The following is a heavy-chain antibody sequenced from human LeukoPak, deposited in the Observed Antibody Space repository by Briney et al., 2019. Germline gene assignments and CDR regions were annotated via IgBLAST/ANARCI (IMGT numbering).Heavy chain of an antibody. J-gene: IGHJ4*02. Sequence: SETLSLTCTVSGGSISSYYWSWIRQPPGKGLEWIGYIYYSGSTNYNPSLKSRVTISVDTSKNQFSLKLSSVTAADTAVYYCARGVRDTAVDYYFDYWGQGTLVTVSS. V-gene: IGHV4-59*01. D-gene: IGHD5-18*01. CDR3: ARGVRDTAVDYYFDY. CDR2: IYYSGST. CDR1: GGSISSYY.